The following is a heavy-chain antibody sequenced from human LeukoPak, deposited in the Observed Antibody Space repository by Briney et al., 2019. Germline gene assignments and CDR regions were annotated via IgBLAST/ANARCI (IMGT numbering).Heavy chain of an antibody. CDR1: GFTFSSYA. Sequence: AGGSLRLSCAASGFTFSSYAMSWVRQAPGKGLEWVSAISGSGGSTYYADSVKGRFTISRDNPKNTLYLQMNSLRAEDTAVYYCARQRITMIVVVKDDAFDIWGQGTMVTVSS. D-gene: IGHD3-22*01. CDR2: ISGSGGST. CDR3: ARQRITMIVVVKDDAFDI. J-gene: IGHJ3*02. V-gene: IGHV3-23*01.